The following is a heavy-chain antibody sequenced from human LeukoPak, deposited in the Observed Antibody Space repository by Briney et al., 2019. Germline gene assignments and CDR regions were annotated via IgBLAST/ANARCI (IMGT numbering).Heavy chain of an antibody. CDR2: FDPQYGEG. CDR3: ATGAYTSGSFYFGDIFN. J-gene: IGHJ4*02. Sequence: GGSLRLSCAASGFTFSSYAMSWVRQAPGKGLEWMGGFDPQYGEGVYAQKFLGRVTMTEDTSTDTAYMELRSLSSDDTAVYYCATGAYTSGSFYFGDIFNWGQGTLVTVSS. V-gene: IGHV1-24*01. D-gene: IGHD3-10*01. CDR1: GFTFSSYA.